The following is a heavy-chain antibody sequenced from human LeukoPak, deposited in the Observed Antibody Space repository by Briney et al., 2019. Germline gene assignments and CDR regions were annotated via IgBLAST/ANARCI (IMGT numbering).Heavy chain of an antibody. Sequence: PSETLSLTCTVSGGSISSYYWSWIRQPPGKGLEWIGYIYYSGSTNYNPSLKSRVTISVDTSKNQFSLKLSSVTAADTAVYYCARDLGNSPLDYWGQGTLVTVSS. CDR3: ARDLGNSPLDY. J-gene: IGHJ4*02. V-gene: IGHV4-59*12. D-gene: IGHD5-18*01. CDR1: GGSISSYY. CDR2: IYYSGST.